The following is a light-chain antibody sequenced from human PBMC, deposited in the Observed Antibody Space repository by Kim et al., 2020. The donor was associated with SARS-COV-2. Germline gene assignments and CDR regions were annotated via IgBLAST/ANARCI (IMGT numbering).Light chain of an antibody. Sequence: DIQMTQSPSSLSASVGDRVTITCRASQGISNYLVWYQQKPGKVPKLLIYAAPALQSGVPSRFSGSGSGTDFNFTISSLRPEDVATYYCQKYNSAPWTVGQGTKVDIK. CDR3: QKYNSAPWT. CDR1: QGISNY. CDR2: AAP. J-gene: IGKJ1*01. V-gene: IGKV1-27*01.